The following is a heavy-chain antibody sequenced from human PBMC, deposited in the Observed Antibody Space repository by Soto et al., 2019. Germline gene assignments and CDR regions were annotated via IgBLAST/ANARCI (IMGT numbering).Heavy chain of an antibody. V-gene: IGHV1-69*13. CDR2: IIPIFGTA. CDR1: GGTFSSYA. J-gene: IGHJ3*02. D-gene: IGHD6-13*01. CDR3: AVKAEYSSSWYSSSGSYFAFDI. Sequence: ASVMVSCKASGGTFSSYAISWVRLAPGQGLEWMGGIIPIFGTANYAQKFQGRVTITADESTSTAYMGLSSLRSEDTAVYYCAVKAEYSSSWYSSSGSYFAFDIWGQGTMVTVSS.